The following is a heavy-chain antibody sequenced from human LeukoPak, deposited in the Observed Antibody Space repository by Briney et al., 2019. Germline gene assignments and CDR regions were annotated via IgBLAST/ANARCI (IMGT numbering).Heavy chain of an antibody. D-gene: IGHD4-17*01. Sequence: GASVKVSCKASGYTFSSYGIRWVRQAPGQGLEWMGWISAYNGDTHYAQKFQGRVTMTTDTSTSTAYMELRSLRSDDTAMFYCARRGGKNYGDYLLYYYYMDVWGKGTTVTVSS. CDR1: GYTFSSYG. V-gene: IGHV1-18*01. J-gene: IGHJ6*03. CDR3: ARRGGKNYGDYLLYYYYMDV. CDR2: ISAYNGDT.